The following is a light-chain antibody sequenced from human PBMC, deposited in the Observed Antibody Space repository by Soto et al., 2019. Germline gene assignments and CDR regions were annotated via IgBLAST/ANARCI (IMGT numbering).Light chain of an antibody. CDR1: SSNIGNNV. V-gene: IGLV1-36*01. Sequence: QSVLTQPPSVSEAPRQRVTISCSGSSSNIGNNVVNWYQQLPGKAPKLLIYFDDLLPSGVSDRFSGSKSGTSASLAISGLQSEDEADYYCAAWDDSLNGPVFGTGTKLTVL. J-gene: IGLJ1*01. CDR3: AAWDDSLNGPV. CDR2: FDD.